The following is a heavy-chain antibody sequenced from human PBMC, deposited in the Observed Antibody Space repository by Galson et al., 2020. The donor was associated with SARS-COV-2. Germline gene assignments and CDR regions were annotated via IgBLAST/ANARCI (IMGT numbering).Heavy chain of an antibody. V-gene: IGHV3-74*01. Sequence: GGSLRLSCATSGFSFSDYWMHWVRQAPGKGLVWVSRINGDERSIIYADTVKGRFTMSRDNAKNTLYLQMNSLRDDDTAVYYCTRETALRGSYFYDYWGQGSLVTVSS. CDR3: TRETALRGSYFYDY. CDR1: GFSFSDYW. J-gene: IGHJ4*02. D-gene: IGHD1-26*01. CDR2: INGDERSI.